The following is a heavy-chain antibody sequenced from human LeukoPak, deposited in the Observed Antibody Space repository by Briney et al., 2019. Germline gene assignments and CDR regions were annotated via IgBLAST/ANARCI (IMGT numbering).Heavy chain of an antibody. CDR1: GFTFSSYT. V-gene: IGHV3-23*01. CDR2: ITTSDGNT. CDR3: ARAYYDSSGYRGLLDY. Sequence: GGSLRLSCAASGFTFSSYTMSWVRQAPGKGLEWVSTITTSDGNTYYADSVKGRFTVSRDNSKNTLYLQMNSLRAEDTAVYYCARAYYDSSGYRGLLDYWGQGTLVTVSS. D-gene: IGHD3-22*01. J-gene: IGHJ4*02.